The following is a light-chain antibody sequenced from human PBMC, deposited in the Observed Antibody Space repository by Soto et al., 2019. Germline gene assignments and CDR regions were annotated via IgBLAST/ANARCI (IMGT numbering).Light chain of an antibody. CDR2: AAS. V-gene: IGKV3-20*01. CDR3: QQYGSSPHT. J-gene: IGKJ2*01. Sequence: EIVLTQSPGTLSLSPGERATLSCRASQSVSSSYLAWYQQKPGHAPKLLIYAASSRATGIPERFSGSGSGADFTLTISRLEPEDFAVYYCQQYGSSPHTFGQGTKLEIK. CDR1: QSVSSSY.